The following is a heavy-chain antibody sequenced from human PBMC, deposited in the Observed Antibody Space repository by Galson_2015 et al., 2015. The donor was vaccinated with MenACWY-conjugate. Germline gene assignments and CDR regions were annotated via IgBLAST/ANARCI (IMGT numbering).Heavy chain of an antibody. J-gene: IGHJ4*02. D-gene: IGHD2-2*01. Sequence: SLRLSCATSGFTFNNYDMNWVRQAPGKGLEWVSSISTSSTNIYYADLVKGRFTISRDNAKNSVYLQMNSLRAEDTAVYFCARVVPSAMIHGFDYWGQGTLVTVSS. CDR1: GFTFNNYD. V-gene: IGHV3-21*01. CDR2: ISTSSTNI. CDR3: ARVVPSAMIHGFDY.